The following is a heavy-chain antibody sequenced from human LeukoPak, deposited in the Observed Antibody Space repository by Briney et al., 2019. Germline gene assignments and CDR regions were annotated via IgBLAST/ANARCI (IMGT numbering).Heavy chain of an antibody. CDR2: FYNSGNT. J-gene: IGHJ4*02. CDR3: ARGGYCSGGSCYFDY. CDR1: GGSISSYY. V-gene: IGHV4-59*08. Sequence: SETLSLTCTVSGGSISSYYWSWIRQPPGKGLEWIGYFYNSGNTNYNPSLKSRVTISGDTSKSQFSLKLSSVTAADTAVYYCARGGYCSGGSCYFDYWGQGTLVTVSS. D-gene: IGHD2-15*01.